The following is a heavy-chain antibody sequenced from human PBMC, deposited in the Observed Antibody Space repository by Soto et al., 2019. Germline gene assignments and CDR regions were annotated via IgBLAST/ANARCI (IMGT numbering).Heavy chain of an antibody. CDR2: IYPGDSDT. CDR3: ARLSGSNNYYYYYGMDV. V-gene: IGHV5-51*01. Sequence: GESLKISCKGSGYSFTSYWIGWVRQMPGKGLEWMGIIYPGDSDTRYSPSFQGQVTISADKSISTAYLQWSSLKASDTAMYYCARLSGSNNYYYYYGMDVWGQGTTVTVSS. D-gene: IGHD5-12*01. J-gene: IGHJ6*02. CDR1: GYSFTSYW.